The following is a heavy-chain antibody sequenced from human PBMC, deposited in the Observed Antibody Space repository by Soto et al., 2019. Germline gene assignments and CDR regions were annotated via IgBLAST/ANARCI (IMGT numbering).Heavy chain of an antibody. D-gene: IGHD2-21*02. J-gene: IGHJ4*02. CDR2: ISYDGSNK. V-gene: IGHV3-30*18. Sequence: QVQLVESGGGVVQPGRSLRLSCAASGFTFSSYGMHWVRQAPGKGLEWVAVISYDGSNKYYADSVKGRFTISRDNSKNTLYLQMNSLRAEDTAVYYCAKGPAYCGGDCYSIDYWGQGTLVTVSS. CDR3: AKGPAYCGGDCYSIDY. CDR1: GFTFSSYG.